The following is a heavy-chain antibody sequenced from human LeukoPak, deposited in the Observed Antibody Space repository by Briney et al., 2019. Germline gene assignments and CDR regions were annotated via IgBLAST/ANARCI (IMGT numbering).Heavy chain of an antibody. CDR3: ARGPMYSSSWYFDY. J-gene: IGHJ4*02. CDR2: IYYSGST. D-gene: IGHD6-13*01. V-gene: IGHV4-30-4*08. CDR1: GGSISSGDYY. Sequence: SETLSLTCTVSGGSISSGDYYWSWIRQPPGKGLEWIGYIYYSGSTYYNPSLKSRVTMSVDTSKNQFSLRLSSVTAADTAVYYCARGPMYSSSWYFDYWGQGTLVTVSS.